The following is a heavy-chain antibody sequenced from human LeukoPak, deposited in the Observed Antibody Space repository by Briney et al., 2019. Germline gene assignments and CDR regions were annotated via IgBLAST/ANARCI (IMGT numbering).Heavy chain of an antibody. CDR1: GFTFSSYA. V-gene: IGHV3-30-3*01. J-gene: IGHJ6*02. D-gene: IGHD6-6*01. CDR3: ARDRRIAARPGYYYGMDV. Sequence: GGSLRLSCAASGFTFSSYAMHWVRQAPGKGLEWVAVISYDGSNKYYADSVKGRFTISRDNSKNTLYPQMNSLRAEDTAVYYCARDRRIAARPGYYYGMDVWGQGTTVTVSS. CDR2: ISYDGSNK.